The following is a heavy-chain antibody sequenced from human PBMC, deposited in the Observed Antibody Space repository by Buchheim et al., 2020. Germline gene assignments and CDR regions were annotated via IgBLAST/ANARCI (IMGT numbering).Heavy chain of an antibody. CDR1: GGSISSGGYY. V-gene: IGHV4-31*03. CDR3: ARVPPPEDDYGDYEGKYYFDY. Sequence: QVQLQESGPGLVKPSQTLSLTCTVSGGSISSGGYYWSWIRQHPGKGLEWIGYIYYSGSTYYNPSLKCRVTISVYTSKNQFSLKLSSVTAADTAVYYCARVPPPEDDYGDYEGKYYFDYWGQGTL. J-gene: IGHJ4*02. D-gene: IGHD4-17*01. CDR2: IYYSGST.